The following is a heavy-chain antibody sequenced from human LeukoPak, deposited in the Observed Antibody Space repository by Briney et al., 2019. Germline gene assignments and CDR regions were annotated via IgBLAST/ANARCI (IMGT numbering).Heavy chain of an antibody. Sequence: GGSLRLSCTASGFSFSAYAMMWVRQAPGKGPEWGSAIRGSGVNTYYAASVKGRFTISRDNSKYTLFLQMNSLRAEDTAVYYCARDPNGDYIGAFDMWGPGTMVTVSS. CDR1: GFSFSAYA. V-gene: IGHV3-23*01. D-gene: IGHD4-17*01. CDR3: ARDPNGDYIGAFDM. CDR2: IRGSGVNT. J-gene: IGHJ3*02.